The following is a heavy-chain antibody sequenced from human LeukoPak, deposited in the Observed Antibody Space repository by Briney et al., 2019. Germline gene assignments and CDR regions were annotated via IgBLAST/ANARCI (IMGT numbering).Heavy chain of an antibody. J-gene: IGHJ4*02. Sequence: ASVKVSCKASGYTFTGYYMHWVRQAPGQGPEWLGWINPNSGDTDYAPKFQDRVTMTRDTSISTAYMELSRLTSDDTAIYFCASEVRHWGQGTLVTVSS. V-gene: IGHV1-2*02. CDR1: GYTFTGYY. CDR2: INPNSGDT. CDR3: ASEVRH.